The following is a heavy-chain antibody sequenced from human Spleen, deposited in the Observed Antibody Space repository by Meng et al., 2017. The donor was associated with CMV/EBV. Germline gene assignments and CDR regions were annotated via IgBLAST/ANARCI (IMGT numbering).Heavy chain of an antibody. J-gene: IGHJ4*02. Sequence: SETLSLTCTVSGGSISSSSYYWGWIRQPPGKGLEWIGSIYYSGSTYYNPSLKSRVTISVDTSKNQFSLKLSSVTAADTAVYYCARDPGIVVVPAEFDYWGQGTLVTVSS. D-gene: IGHD2-2*01. CDR2: IYYSGST. CDR1: GGSISSSSYY. CDR3: ARDPGIVVVPAEFDY. V-gene: IGHV4-39*07.